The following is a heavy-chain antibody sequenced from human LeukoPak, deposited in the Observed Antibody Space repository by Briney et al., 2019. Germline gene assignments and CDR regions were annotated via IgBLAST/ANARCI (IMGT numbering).Heavy chain of an antibody. J-gene: IGHJ4*02. CDR3: ANRRVGYYGSVYFDY. D-gene: IGHD3-10*01. V-gene: IGHV3-21*04. Sequence: GGSLRLSCAASGFTFSSYSMTWVRQAPGKGLEWVSSISSSSSYIYYADSVKGRFTISRDNAKNSLYLQMNSLRAEDTAVYYCANRRVGYYGSVYFDYWGQGTLVTVSS. CDR1: GFTFSSYS. CDR2: ISSSSSYI.